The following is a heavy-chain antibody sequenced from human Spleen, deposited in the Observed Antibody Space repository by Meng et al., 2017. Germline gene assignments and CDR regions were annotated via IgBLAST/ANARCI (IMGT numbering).Heavy chain of an antibody. D-gene: IGHD3-10*01. Sequence: QVQLVQSGAEVKNPGASVKVSCKASDYTFTGYGVSWVRQAPGQGLEWMAWLGAHDGDTSHAPKFQGRVTVSADRPTATAYMELRSLRSDDTAVYYCARGTPGRSYSDYWGQGTLVTVSS. J-gene: IGHJ4*02. CDR2: LGAHDGDT. V-gene: IGHV1-18*01. CDR3: ARGTPGRSYSDY. CDR1: DYTFTGYG.